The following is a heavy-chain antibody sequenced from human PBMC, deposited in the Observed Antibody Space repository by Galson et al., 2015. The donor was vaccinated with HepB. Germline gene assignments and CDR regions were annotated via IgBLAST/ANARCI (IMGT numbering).Heavy chain of an antibody. J-gene: IGHJ6*02. CDR3: ARGGGSGSYYNFTYYYDMDI. CDR1: GGSFSAYY. CDR2: INHGGST. V-gene: IGHV4-34*01. D-gene: IGHD3-10*01. Sequence: ETLSLTCAVYGGSFSAYYWTWVRQPPGKGLEWIGEINHGGSTNYNPFLKSRVTISLDTSKNQFSLRLTSVTAADTAVYYCARGGGSGSYYNFTYYYDMDIWGRGTTVTVSS.